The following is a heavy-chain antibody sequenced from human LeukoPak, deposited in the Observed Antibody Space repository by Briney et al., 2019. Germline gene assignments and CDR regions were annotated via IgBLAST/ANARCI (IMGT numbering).Heavy chain of an antibody. CDR2: IKSKTDGGTT. J-gene: IGHJ5*02. D-gene: IGHD3-22*01. V-gene: IGHV3-15*01. CDR3: YYYDSSGLVWFDP. Sequence: GGSLRLSCAASGFTFSNAWMSWVRQAPGKGLEWVGRIKSKTDGGTTDYAAPVKGRFTISRDDSKNTLYLQMNSLKTEDTAVYYCYYYDSSGLVWFDPWGQGTLVTVSS. CDR1: GFTFSNAW.